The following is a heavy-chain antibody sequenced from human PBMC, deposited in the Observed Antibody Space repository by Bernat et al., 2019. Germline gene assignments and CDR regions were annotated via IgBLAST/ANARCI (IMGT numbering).Heavy chain of an antibody. CDR1: GYTFTSYG. CDR2: ISAYNGNT. D-gene: IGHD6-19*01. CDR3: AREVRPTLGAGKWIYGMDV. V-gene: IGHV1-18*01. J-gene: IGHJ6*02. Sequence: QVQLVQSGAEVKKPGASVKVSCKASGYTFTSYGISWVRQAPGQGLEWMGWISAYNGNTNYAQKLQGRDTMTTDTSTSTAYMELRNLRSDDTAVYYCAREVRPTLGAGKWIYGMDVWGQGTTVTVSS.